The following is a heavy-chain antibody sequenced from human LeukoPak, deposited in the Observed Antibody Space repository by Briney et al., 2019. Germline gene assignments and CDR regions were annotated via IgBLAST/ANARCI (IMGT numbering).Heavy chain of an antibody. J-gene: IGHJ6*02. CDR1: GYTFTSYA. CDR3: ARGHAGARLYGTSV. CDR2: ISAYNGNT. D-gene: IGHD6-6*01. Sequence: ASVKVSCKASGYTFTSYAISWVRQAPGQGLEWMGWISAYNGNTNYAQKLQGRVTTTTDTSTSTAYMELRSLRSDDTAVYYCARGHAGARLYGTSVWGQGTTVTVSS. V-gene: IGHV1-18*01.